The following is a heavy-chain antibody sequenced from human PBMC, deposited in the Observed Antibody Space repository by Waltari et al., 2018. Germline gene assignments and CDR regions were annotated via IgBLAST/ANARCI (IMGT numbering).Heavy chain of an antibody. D-gene: IGHD6-13*01. V-gene: IGHV3-11*04. J-gene: IGHJ6*02. CDR2: ISSSGSIK. CDR3: ARDDTGGDAAAGTNDHYYGMDV. Sequence: WVSFISSSGSIKSYADSVKGRFTISRDNAKNTLYLQMNSLRVEDVAVYYCARDDTGGDAAAGTNDHYYGMDVWGQGTTVTVSS.